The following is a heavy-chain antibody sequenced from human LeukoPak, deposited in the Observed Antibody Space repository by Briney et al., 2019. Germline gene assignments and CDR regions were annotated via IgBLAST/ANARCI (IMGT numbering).Heavy chain of an antibody. V-gene: IGHV4-61*02. J-gene: IGHJ4*02. Sequence: SETLSLTCTVSGDSISSGDYYWSWIRQPARKGLEWIGRISSSGSTNYNPSLKSRVTISVDTSKNQFSLKLSSVTAADTAVYFCARHTWQWLPFDDWGQGTQVTISS. CDR2: ISSSGST. CDR3: ARHTWQWLPFDD. D-gene: IGHD5-12*01. CDR1: GDSISSGDYY.